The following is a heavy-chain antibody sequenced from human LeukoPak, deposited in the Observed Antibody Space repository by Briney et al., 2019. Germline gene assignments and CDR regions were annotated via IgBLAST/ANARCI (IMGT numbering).Heavy chain of an antibody. D-gene: IGHD3-10*01. J-gene: IGHJ4*02. CDR1: GFPFSTQS. CDR3: AQGVGSNNYRDHRLQN. CDR2: IMSSGSVI. V-gene: IGHV3-48*02. Sequence: GGSLRLSCVASGFPFSTQSMNWVRQAPGKGLEWAAYIMSSGSVIKYADSVKGRFTISRDNAKNSLYLQMNILRHEDTAVYYCAQGVGSNNYRDHRLQNWGRGTLVTVSS.